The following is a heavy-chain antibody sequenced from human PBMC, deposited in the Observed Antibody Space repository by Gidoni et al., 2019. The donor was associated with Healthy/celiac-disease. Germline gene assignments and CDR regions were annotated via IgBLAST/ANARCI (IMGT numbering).Heavy chain of an antibody. J-gene: IGHJ4*02. Sequence: EVQLLESGGGLVRQGGSLRLSWSSYGFPFSSYAMSWVRQAPGKGLEWVSAISGSGGSTYYADAVKGRFTISRDNSKNTLYLQMNSLRAEDTAVYYCAKDRGRLVFHSPVDYWGQGTLVTVSS. CDR1: GFPFSSYA. CDR3: AKDRGRLVFHSPVDY. D-gene: IGHD3-10*01. CDR2: ISGSGGST. V-gene: IGHV3-23*01.